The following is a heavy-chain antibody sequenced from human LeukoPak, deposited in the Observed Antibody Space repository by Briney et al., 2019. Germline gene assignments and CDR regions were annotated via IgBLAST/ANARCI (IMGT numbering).Heavy chain of an antibody. CDR1: GGSFSSYY. CDR2: IYYSGST. CDR3: ARERGALSFDY. Sequence: SETLSLTCTVSGGSFSSYYWSWVRQPPGKGLEWSGYIYYSGSTNYNPSLTTRVTISVDTSKNQFSLKLSSVTAADTAVYYCARERGALSFDYWGQGTLVTVYS. J-gene: IGHJ4*02. V-gene: IGHV4-59*01. D-gene: IGHD5-12*01.